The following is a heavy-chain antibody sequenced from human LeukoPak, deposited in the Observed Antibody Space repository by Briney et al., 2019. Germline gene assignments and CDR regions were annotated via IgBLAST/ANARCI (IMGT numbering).Heavy chain of an antibody. CDR3: ARDQFEGYCSSTSCYNGY. J-gene: IGHJ4*02. Sequence: PSETLSLTCTVSGGSISSSSYYWGWIRQPPGKGLEWIGSIYYSGSTYYNPSLKSRVTISVDTSKNQFSLKLSSVTAADTAVYYCARDQFEGYCSSTSCYNGYWGQGTLVTVSS. V-gene: IGHV4-39*07. CDR2: IYYSGST. CDR1: GGSISSSSYY. D-gene: IGHD2-2*02.